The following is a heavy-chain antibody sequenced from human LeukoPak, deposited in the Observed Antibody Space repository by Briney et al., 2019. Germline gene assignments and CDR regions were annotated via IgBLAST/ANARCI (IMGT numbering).Heavy chain of an antibody. CDR2: INHSGGT. CDR1: GGSFSGYY. V-gene: IGHV4-34*01. Sequence: PSETLSLTCAVYGGSFSGYYWSWIRQPPGKGLEWIGEINHSGGTNYNPSLKSRVTISVDTSKNQFSLKLSSVTAADTAVYYCARVEYYFDYWGQGTLVTVSS. D-gene: IGHD5-24*01. CDR3: ARVEYYFDY. J-gene: IGHJ4*02.